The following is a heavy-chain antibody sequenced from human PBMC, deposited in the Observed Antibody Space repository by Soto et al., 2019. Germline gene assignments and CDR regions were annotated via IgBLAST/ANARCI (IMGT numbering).Heavy chain of an antibody. J-gene: IGHJ4*02. D-gene: IGHD3-16*02. CDR2: IIPIFGTA. V-gene: IGHV1-69*12. CDR3: ASARFGDYVWGSYHYFDY. Sequence: QVQLVQSGAEVKKPGSSVKVSCKASGGTFSSYAISWVRQAPGQGLEWMGGIIPIFGTANYAQKFQGRVTITADESTSTAYMELSSLRSEDTAVYYCASARFGDYVWGSYHYFDYWGQGTLVTVSS. CDR1: GGTFSSYA.